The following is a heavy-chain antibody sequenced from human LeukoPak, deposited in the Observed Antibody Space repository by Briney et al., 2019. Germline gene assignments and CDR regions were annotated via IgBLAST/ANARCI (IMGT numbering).Heavy chain of an antibody. J-gene: IGHJ5*02. CDR1: GFTFSSYA. CDR2: ISGSGGIT. CDR3: ALLPPPRSPVVLVPGWSDP. D-gene: IGHD2-15*01. V-gene: IGHV3-23*01. Sequence: GGSLRLSCAASGFTFSSYAMSWVRQAPGKGLEWFSAISGSGGITYYADSVKGRFTISRDNSKKSLYLQMNSLRAEGTAVYYCALLPPPRSPVVLVPGWSDPWGQGTLVTVSS.